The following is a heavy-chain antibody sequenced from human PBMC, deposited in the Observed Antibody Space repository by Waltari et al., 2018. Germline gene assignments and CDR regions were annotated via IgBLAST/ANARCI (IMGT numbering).Heavy chain of an antibody. Sequence: QVQLQESGPSLLKPSETLSLICTVSGGSISGFYWSWVRQPPGKGLDWIGYIYYTGSTNFNPALKIRVTMSVDTSKNQFSLMLRSVTAADTAFYYCARGGGGDWEWFDPWGQGTLVTVSS. CDR3: ARGGGGDWEWFDP. D-gene: IGHD2-21*02. J-gene: IGHJ5*02. CDR2: IYYTGST. CDR1: GGSISGFY. V-gene: IGHV4-59*01.